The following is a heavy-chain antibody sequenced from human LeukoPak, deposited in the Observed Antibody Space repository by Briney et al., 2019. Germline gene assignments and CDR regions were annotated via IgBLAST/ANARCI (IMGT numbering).Heavy chain of an antibody. CDR1: GGSISSYY. D-gene: IGHD5-18*01. J-gene: IGHJ5*02. Sequence: NPSETLSLTCTVSGGSISSYYWSWIRQPPGKGLEWIGYIYYSGSTNYNPSLKSRVTISVDTSKNQFSLKLSSVTAADTAVYYCARDPGSPAMVTFGFGPWGQGTLVTVSS. CDR2: IYYSGST. CDR3: ARDPGSPAMVTFGFGP. V-gene: IGHV4-59*01.